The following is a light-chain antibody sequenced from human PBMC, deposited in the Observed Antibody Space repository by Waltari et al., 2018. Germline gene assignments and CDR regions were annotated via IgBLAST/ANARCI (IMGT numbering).Light chain of an antibody. Sequence: KMTQSPSSLSASVGDRVTLACRASQSISTYLNWYRHKPGKAPELLIFSASSLQSGVPSRFSGSGSGTDFTLTISSLQAEDFATYYCQQSYTPPPTFGQGTRLDIK. V-gene: IGKV1-39*01. CDR3: QQSYTPPPT. J-gene: IGKJ5*01. CDR2: SAS. CDR1: QSISTY.